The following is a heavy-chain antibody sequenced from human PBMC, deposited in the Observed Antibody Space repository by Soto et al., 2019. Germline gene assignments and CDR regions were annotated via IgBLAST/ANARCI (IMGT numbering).Heavy chain of an antibody. CDR2: INHSGST. V-gene: IGHV4-34*01. Sequence: SETLSLTCAVYGGSFSGYYWSWIRQPPGKGLEWIGEINHSGSTNYNPSLKSRVTISVDTSKNQFSLKLSSVTAADTAVYYCARQMGSSSWTTNYYYYYYMDVWGKGTTVTVS. CDR1: GGSFSGYY. J-gene: IGHJ6*03. CDR3: ARQMGSSSWTTNYYYYYYMDV. D-gene: IGHD6-13*01.